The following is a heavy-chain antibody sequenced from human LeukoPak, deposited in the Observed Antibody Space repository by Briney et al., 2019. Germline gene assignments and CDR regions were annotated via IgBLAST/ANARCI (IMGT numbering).Heavy chain of an antibody. J-gene: IGHJ4*02. CDR1: GDSISGSSYY. CDR2: IYYSGST. CDR3: ASLDWGDGSGSRPERVPFDY. V-gene: IGHV4-39*07. D-gene: IGHD3-10*01. Sequence: SETLSLTCTVSGDSISGSSYYWGWIRQPPGKGLEWIGSIYYSGSTYYNPSLKSRVTISVDTSKNQFSLKLSSVTAADTAVYYCASLDWGDGSGSRPERVPFDYWGQGTLVTVSS.